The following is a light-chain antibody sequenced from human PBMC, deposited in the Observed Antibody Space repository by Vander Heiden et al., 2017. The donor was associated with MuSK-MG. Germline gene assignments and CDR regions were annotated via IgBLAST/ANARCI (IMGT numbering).Light chain of an antibody. J-gene: IGLJ2*01. CDR1: SRDVGGYNY. V-gene: IGLV2-14*01. Sequence: QSALTQPASVSGSPGQSLPISCTRSSRDVGGYNYVSWYQQHPGKAPKLMIYEVSNRPSGVSNRFSGSKSGNTASLTISGLQAEDEADYYCSSYTSSSTRVVFGGGTKLTVL. CDR2: EVS. CDR3: SSYTSSSTRVV.